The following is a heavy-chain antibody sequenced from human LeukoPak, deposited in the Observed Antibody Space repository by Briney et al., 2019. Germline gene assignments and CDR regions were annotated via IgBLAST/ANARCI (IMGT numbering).Heavy chain of an antibody. CDR3: AKDHFPRGSGLIYFYYGLDV. V-gene: IGHV3-23*01. Sequence: ETLSLTCTVSGGSISSNGFYWGWVRQAPGKGLEWVAVISGSGDSASYADSVKGRLTISRDNSKNTVYLQIDSLRVEDTAIYYCAKDHFPRGSGLIYFYYGLDVWGQGTTVTVSS. D-gene: IGHD3-10*01. CDR1: GGSISSNG. CDR2: ISGSGDSA. J-gene: IGHJ6*02.